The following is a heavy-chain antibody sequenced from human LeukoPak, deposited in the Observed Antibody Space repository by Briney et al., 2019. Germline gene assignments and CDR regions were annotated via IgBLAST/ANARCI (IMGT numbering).Heavy chain of an antibody. CDR1: GFTFSSYA. CDR2: ISGSGGST. CDR3: AKGGNTLVATTLPRSYFDY. J-gene: IGHJ4*02. D-gene: IGHD5-12*01. V-gene: IGHV3-23*01. Sequence: PGGSLRLSCAASGFTFSSYAMSWVRQAPGKGLEWVSAISGSGGSTYYADSVKGRFTISRDNSKNTLYLQMNSLRAEDTAVYYCAKGGNTLVATTLPRSYFDYWGQGTLVTVSS.